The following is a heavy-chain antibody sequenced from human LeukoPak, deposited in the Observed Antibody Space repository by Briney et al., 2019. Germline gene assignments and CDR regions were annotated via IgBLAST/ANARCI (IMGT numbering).Heavy chain of an antibody. J-gene: IGHJ6*03. CDR2: IYASGNT. V-gene: IGHV4-61*02. D-gene: IGHD4-17*01. CDR3: AGMTTGTYRYYYYSYMDV. Sequence: SQTLSLTCTVSGGSISSNIYYWNWIRQPAGKGLEWIGRIYASGNTNYNPSLKSRVTISVDTSKNQFSLKLNSVTAADTAVYYCAGMTTGTYRYYYYSYMDVWGKGTTVTISS. CDR1: GGSISSNIYY.